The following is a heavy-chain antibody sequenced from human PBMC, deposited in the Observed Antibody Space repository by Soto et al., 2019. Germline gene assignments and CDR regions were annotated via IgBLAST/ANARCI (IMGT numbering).Heavy chain of an antibody. J-gene: IGHJ4*02. V-gene: IGHV4-30-4*08. D-gene: IGHD2-15*01. CDR2: IYYSGST. CDR3: VVGLEVVVGGQLDH. Sequence: QMQLQESGPGLVKPSQTLSLTCTVSGGSIRSGGHYWTWIRQLPGQGLEWIGYIYYSGSTYYSPSLQSRLTLSVDTAENTSALRLASVTAAGTAVYCCVVGLEVVVGGQLDHWGQGSLVTVSS. CDR1: GGSIRSGGHY.